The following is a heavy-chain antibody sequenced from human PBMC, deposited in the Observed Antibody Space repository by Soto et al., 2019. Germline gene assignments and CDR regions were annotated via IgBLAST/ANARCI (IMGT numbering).Heavy chain of an antibody. J-gene: IGHJ6*02. CDR2: ISSSSSYI. V-gene: IGHV3-21*01. Sequence: LRLSCAASGFTFSSYSMNWVRQAPGKGLEWVPSISSSSSYIYYADSVKGRFTISRDNAKNSLYLQMNSLRAEDTAVYYCARDGGSYYYYGMDVWGQGTTVTVSS. CDR3: ARDGGSYYYYGMDV. CDR1: GFTFSSYS. D-gene: IGHD3-16*01.